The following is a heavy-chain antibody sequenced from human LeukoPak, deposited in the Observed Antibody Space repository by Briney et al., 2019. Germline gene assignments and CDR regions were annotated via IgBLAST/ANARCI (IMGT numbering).Heavy chain of an antibody. J-gene: IGHJ4*02. CDR1: GFSFTAYS. CDR3: ARRFDS. Sequence: GSLRLSCAASGFSFTAYSMNWVRQAPGRGLEWISYIGPGGDIYYAGSVTGRFTVSRDTAKNSLYLQMNGLKVEDTAVYYCARRFDSWGQGTLVTVSS. CDR2: IGPGGDI. V-gene: IGHV3-48*01.